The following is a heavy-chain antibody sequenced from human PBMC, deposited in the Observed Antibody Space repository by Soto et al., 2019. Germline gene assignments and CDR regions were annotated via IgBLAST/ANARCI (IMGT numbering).Heavy chain of an antibody. Sequence: EVQLVESGGGLVQPGGSLRLSCAASGFTVSSNYMSWVRQAPGKGLEWVSIIYGGGRTNYADSVKGRFTVSRDNYKNTLYRQMNSVRAEDTAMYYCCGPSTVTINWFFDLWGRGTLVTVSS. CDR3: CGPSTVTINWFFDL. J-gene: IGHJ2*01. CDR2: IYGGGRT. D-gene: IGHD4-17*01. CDR1: GFTVSSNY. V-gene: IGHV3-66*01.